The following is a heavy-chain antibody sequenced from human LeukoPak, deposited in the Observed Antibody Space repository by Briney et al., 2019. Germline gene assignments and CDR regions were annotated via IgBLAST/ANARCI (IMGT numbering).Heavy chain of an antibody. CDR1: GYTFTGYY. D-gene: IGHD6-13*01. CDR2: INPNSGGT. J-gene: IGHJ4*02. Sequence: VASVTVSCKASGYTFTGYYMHWVRQAPGQGLEWMGWINPNSGGTNYAQKFQGRVTMTRDTSISTAYMELSRLRSDDTAVYYCARVRFGSSSWYDYWGQGTLVTVSS. V-gene: IGHV1-2*02. CDR3: ARVRFGSSSWYDY.